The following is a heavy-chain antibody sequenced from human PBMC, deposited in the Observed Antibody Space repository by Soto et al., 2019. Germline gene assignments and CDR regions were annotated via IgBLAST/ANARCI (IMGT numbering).Heavy chain of an antibody. CDR3: AKIVQRNILTGYTFDY. CDR2: ISGSGGST. D-gene: IGHD3-9*01. CDR1: GFTFSSYA. V-gene: IGHV3-23*01. J-gene: IGHJ4*02. Sequence: EVQLLESGGGLVQPGGSLRLSCAASGFTFSSYAMSWVRQAPGKGLEWVSAISGSGGSTYYADSVKGRFTISRDNSKNTLYLQMNSLRAEDTAVYYCAKIVQRNILTGYTFDYWGQGTLVTVSS.